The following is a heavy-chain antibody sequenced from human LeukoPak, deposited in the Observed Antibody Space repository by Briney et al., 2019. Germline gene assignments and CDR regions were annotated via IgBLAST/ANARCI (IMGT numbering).Heavy chain of an antibody. Sequence: GGSLRLSCAASGFTFSDYYMSWIRQAPGKGLEWVSYISSSGSTIYYADSVKGRFTISRDNAKNSLYLQMNSLRAEDTGVYYCARSSVVTLFDYWGQGTLVTVSS. CDR1: GFTFSDYY. V-gene: IGHV3-11*01. D-gene: IGHD4-23*01. CDR2: ISSSGSTI. J-gene: IGHJ4*02. CDR3: ARSSVVTLFDY.